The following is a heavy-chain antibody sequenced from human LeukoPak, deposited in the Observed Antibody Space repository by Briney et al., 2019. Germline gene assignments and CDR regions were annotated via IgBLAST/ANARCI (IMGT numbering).Heavy chain of an antibody. D-gene: IGHD2-15*01. V-gene: IGHV4-61*02. CDR2: IYTSGST. J-gene: IGHJ5*02. CDR1: GGSISSGSYY. Sequence: PSQTLSLTCTVSGGSISSGSYYWSWIRQPAEKGLEWIGRIYTSGSTNYNPSLKSRVTISVDTSKNQFSLKLSSVTAADTAVYYCARDRAATRTNWFDPWGQGTLVTVSS. CDR3: ARDRAATRTNWFDP.